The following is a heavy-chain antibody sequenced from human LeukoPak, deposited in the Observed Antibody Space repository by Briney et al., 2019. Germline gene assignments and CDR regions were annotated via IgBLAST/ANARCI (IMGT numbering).Heavy chain of an antibody. V-gene: IGHV4-39*01. D-gene: IGHD3/OR15-3a*01. Sequence: WVRQAPGKGLEWIGTIYYSGSTYYNPSLKSRVTISVDASKNHFSLRLSSVTAADTAVYYCARHDLPLTIGFWGQGSLVTVSS. J-gene: IGHJ4*02. CDR3: ARHDLPLTIGF. CDR2: IYYSGST.